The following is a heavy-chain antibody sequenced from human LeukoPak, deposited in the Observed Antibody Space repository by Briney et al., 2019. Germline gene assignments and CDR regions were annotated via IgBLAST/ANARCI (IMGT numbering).Heavy chain of an antibody. CDR1: GFSFSSYA. Sequence: GGSLRLSCATSGFSFSSYAMSWVRQAPGKGLEWVSSVSISGENTYYADSVKGRFTISRDNSKDTLYLLMSSLRADDTAVYYCARDQYYYDSSGYYSSTWGQGTLVTVSS. J-gene: IGHJ5*02. D-gene: IGHD3-22*01. CDR2: VSISGENT. V-gene: IGHV3-23*01. CDR3: ARDQYYYDSSGYYSST.